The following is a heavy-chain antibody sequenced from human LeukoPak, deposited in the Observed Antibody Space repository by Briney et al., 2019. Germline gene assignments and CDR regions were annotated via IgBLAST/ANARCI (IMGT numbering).Heavy chain of an antibody. D-gene: IGHD3-10*01. CDR3: ARGAPGSGSYSTEPDDAFDI. V-gene: IGHV1-18*01. CDR1: GYTFTSYG. CDR2: ISAYNGNT. Sequence: ASVKVSCKASGYTFTSYGFSWVRQAPGQGLEWMGWISAYNGNTNYAQKLQGRVTMTTDTSTSTAYMELRSLRSDDTAVYYCARGAPGSGSYSTEPDDAFDIWGQGTMVTVSS. J-gene: IGHJ3*02.